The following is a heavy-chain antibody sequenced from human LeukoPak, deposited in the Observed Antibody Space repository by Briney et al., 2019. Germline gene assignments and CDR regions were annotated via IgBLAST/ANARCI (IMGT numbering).Heavy chain of an antibody. J-gene: IGHJ4*02. CDR1: GFSFSGYS. D-gene: IGHD2-8*01. CDR2: ISSGSRTI. CDR3: SRGQGCAY. Sequence: GGSLRLSCVASGFSFSGYSMNWVRQAPGKGLDWVSYISSGSRTIFYGDSVKGRFTISRDNAKNSLYLQMNSLRAEDTAVYYCSRGQGCAYWGQGTLVTVSS. V-gene: IGHV3-48*04.